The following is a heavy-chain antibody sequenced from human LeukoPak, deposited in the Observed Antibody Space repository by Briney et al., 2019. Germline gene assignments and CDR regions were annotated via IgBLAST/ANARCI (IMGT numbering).Heavy chain of an antibody. CDR2: IYSGGST. CDR1: GFTVSSNY. V-gene: IGHV3-66*01. D-gene: IGHD6-19*01. Sequence: PGGSLRLSCAASGFTVSSNYMSWVRQAPGKGLEWVSVIYSGGSTYYADSVKGRFTISRGNSKNTLYLQMSSLRAEDTAVYYCARAVASSGWYWFDYWGQGTLVTVSS. J-gene: IGHJ4*02. CDR3: ARAVASSGWYWFDY.